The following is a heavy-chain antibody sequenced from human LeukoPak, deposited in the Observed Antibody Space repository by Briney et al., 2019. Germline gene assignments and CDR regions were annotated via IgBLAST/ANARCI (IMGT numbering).Heavy chain of an antibody. CDR2: MNPNSGNT. J-gene: IGHJ6*02. CDR1: GYTFTSHD. Sequence: ASVKVSCKASGYTFTSHDINWVRQATGQGLEWMGWMNPNSGNTGYAQKFQGRVTMTRNTSISTAYMELSSLRSEDTAVYYCATAVTTWIGYYYYGMDVWGQGTTVTVSS. V-gene: IGHV1-8*01. CDR3: ATAVTTWIGYYYYGMDV. D-gene: IGHD4-17*01.